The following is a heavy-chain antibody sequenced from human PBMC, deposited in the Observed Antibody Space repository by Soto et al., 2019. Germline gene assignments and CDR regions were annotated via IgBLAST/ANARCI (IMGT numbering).Heavy chain of an antibody. Sequence: SETLSLTCTVSGGSISSSSYYWGWIRQPPGKGLEWIGSIYYSGSTYYNPSLKSRVTISVDTSKNQFSLKLSSVTAADTAVYYCARQFALYGSGSYDYWGQGTLVTVSS. D-gene: IGHD3-10*01. CDR1: GGSISSSSYY. CDR3: ARQFALYGSGSYDY. J-gene: IGHJ4*02. V-gene: IGHV4-39*01. CDR2: IYYSGST.